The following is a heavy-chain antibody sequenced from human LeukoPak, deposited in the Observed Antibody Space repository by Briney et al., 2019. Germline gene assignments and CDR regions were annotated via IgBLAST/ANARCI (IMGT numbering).Heavy chain of an antibody. V-gene: IGHV4-4*07. CDR3: ARGVMTAIFAFDI. CDR1: GDSISDYY. J-gene: IGHJ3*02. CDR2: IYTKGIT. Sequence: PSETLSLTCTVSGDSISDYYWSWIRQPAGKGLELIGRIYTKGITNYNPSLKSRVTTSVDTSKNQLSLRLSSVTAADTAVYYCARGVMTAIFAFDIWGQGTMVTVSS. D-gene: IGHD2-21*02.